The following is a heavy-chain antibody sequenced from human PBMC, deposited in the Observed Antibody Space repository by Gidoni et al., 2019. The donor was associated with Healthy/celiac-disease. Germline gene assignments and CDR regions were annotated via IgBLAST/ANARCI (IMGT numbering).Heavy chain of an antibody. CDR2: ISSSSSYI. CDR1: GFTLSSYS. J-gene: IGHJ6*02. V-gene: IGHV3-21*01. CDR3: ARDRGHCSGGSCYYYGMDV. D-gene: IGHD2-15*01. Sequence: EVQLVESGGGLVKPGGSLRLSCAASGFTLSSYSINWVRQAPGKGLEWGSSISSSSSYIYYADSVKGRFTISRDNAKNSLYLQMNSLRAEDTAVYYCARDRGHCSGGSCYYYGMDVWGQGTTVTVSS.